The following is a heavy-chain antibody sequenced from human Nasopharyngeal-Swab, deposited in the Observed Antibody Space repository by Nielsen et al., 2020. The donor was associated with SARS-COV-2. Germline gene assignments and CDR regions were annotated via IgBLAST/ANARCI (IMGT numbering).Heavy chain of an antibody. CDR1: GFTFSSYS. Sequence: GGSLRLSCSASGFTFSSYSMNWVRQAPGKGLEWVSSISSSSSYIYYADSVKGRFTISRDNAKNSLYLQMNSLRAEDTAVYYCASEFRDDYDYWGQGTLVTVSS. V-gene: IGHV3-21*01. CDR3: ASEFRDDYDY. J-gene: IGHJ4*02. D-gene: IGHD5-12*01. CDR2: ISSSSSYI.